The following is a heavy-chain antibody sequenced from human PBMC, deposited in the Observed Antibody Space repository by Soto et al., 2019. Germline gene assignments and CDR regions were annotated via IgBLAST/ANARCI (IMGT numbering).Heavy chain of an antibody. D-gene: IGHD3-9*01. CDR2: IIPIFGTA. Sequence: QVQLVQSGAEVKKPGSSVKVSCKASGGTFSSYAISWVRQAPGQGLEWMGGIIPIFGTANYAQKFQGRVTITADESTSTAYMELSSLRSEDTAVYYCARSRSKVDILTGYVGYYFDYWGQGTLVTVSS. V-gene: IGHV1-69*12. CDR3: ARSRSKVDILTGYVGYYFDY. J-gene: IGHJ4*02. CDR1: GGTFSSYA.